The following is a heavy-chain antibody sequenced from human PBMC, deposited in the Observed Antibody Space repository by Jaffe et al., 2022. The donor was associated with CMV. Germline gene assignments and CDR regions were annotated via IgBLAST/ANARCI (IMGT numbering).Heavy chain of an antibody. D-gene: IGHD2-2*01. CDR3: AKLPNAWPHDY. CDR2: ISGSGAST. CDR1: GFTFSSYA. J-gene: IGHJ4*02. V-gene: IGHV3-23*01. Sequence: EVQMLESGGGLVQPGGSLRLSCAASGFTFSSYAMTWVRQAPGKGLEWVSAISGSGASTFHADSVQGRFIISRDNSKNTLYLQMNSLRAEDTAVYFCAKLPNAWPHDYWGQGILVTVSS.